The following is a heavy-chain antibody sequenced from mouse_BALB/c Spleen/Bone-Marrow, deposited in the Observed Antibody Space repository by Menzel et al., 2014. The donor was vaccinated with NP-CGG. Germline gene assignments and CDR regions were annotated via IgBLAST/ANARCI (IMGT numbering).Heavy chain of an antibody. Sequence: EVKLEESGGGLVKPGGSLKLSCAASGFTFSDYYMYWVRQTPEKRLEWVATISDGGSYTYYPDSVKGRFTISRDSAKNNLYLQMSSLKSEDTAMYYCARVSYDYFDYWGQGTTLTVSS. CDR1: GFTFSDYY. V-gene: IGHV5-4*02. D-gene: IGHD2-4*01. J-gene: IGHJ2*01. CDR2: ISDGGSYT. CDR3: ARVSYDYFDY.